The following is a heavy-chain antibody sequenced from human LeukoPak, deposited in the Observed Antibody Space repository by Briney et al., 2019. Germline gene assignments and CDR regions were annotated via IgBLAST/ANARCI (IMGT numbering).Heavy chain of an antibody. Sequence: SETLSLTCNVSGGSISSYYWSWIRQPAGKGLEWIGRIYSSGSTNYNPSLKSRVTMSVDTSKNQFSLRLSSVTAADTAVYYCARDDYNSGWYYGSYYYYYYMDVWGKGTTVTVSS. CDR3: ARDDYNSGWYYGSYYYYYYMDV. CDR2: IYSSGST. CDR1: GGSISSYY. J-gene: IGHJ6*03. D-gene: IGHD6-19*01. V-gene: IGHV4-4*07.